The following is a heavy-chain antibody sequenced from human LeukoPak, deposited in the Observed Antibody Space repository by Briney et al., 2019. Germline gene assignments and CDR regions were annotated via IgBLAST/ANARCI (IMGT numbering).Heavy chain of an antibody. D-gene: IGHD2-21*02. CDR2: ISGSGGST. CDR1: GFTFSSYG. Sequence: PGGSLRLSCAASGFTFSSYGMHWVRQAPGKGLEWVSAISGSGGSTYYADSVKGRFTISRDNSKNTLYLQMNSLRAEDTAVYYCAKGPFHNAYCGGDCYSEFDYWGQGTLVTVSS. CDR3: AKGPFHNAYCGGDCYSEFDY. J-gene: IGHJ4*02. V-gene: IGHV3-23*01.